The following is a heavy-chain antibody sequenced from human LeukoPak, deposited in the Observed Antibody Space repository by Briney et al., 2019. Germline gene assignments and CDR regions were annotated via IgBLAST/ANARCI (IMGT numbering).Heavy chain of an antibody. Sequence: SETLSLTCTVSGGSISSGGYYWSWIRQHPGKGLEWIGYIYYSGSTYYNPSLKSRVTISVDTSKNQFSLKLSSVTAADTAVYYCARETYYESSGSPNFDYWGQGTLVTVSS. CDR1: GGSISSGGYY. CDR3: ARETYYESSGSPNFDY. D-gene: IGHD3-22*01. V-gene: IGHV4-31*03. J-gene: IGHJ4*02. CDR2: IYYSGST.